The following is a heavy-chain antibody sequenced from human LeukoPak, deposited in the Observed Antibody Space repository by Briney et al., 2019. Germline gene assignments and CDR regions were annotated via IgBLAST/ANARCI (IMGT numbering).Heavy chain of an antibody. J-gene: IGHJ1*01. V-gene: IGHV4-39*07. Sequence: SETLSLTCTVSGGSISSSSYYWGWIRQPPGKGLEWIGSIYYSGSTYYNPSLKSRVTISVDTSKNQFSLKLSSVTAADTAVYYCARDRVVVPAATTRGYFQHWGQGTLVTVSS. CDR3: ARDRVVVPAATTRGYFQH. CDR2: IYYSGST. CDR1: GGSISSSSYY. D-gene: IGHD2-2*01.